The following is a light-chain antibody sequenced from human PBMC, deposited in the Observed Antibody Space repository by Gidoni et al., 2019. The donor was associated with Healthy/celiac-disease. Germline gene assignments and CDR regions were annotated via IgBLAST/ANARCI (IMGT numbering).Light chain of an antibody. CDR2: DAS. CDR1: QSVSSY. CDR3: QQRSNWPPYT. Sequence: EIVLTQSAATLSLSPGERATLSCRASQSVSSYLAWYQQKPGQAPRLLIYDASNRATGIPARFSGSGSGTDFAVYYCQQRSNWPPYTFGQGTKLEIK. J-gene: IGKJ2*01. V-gene: IGKV3-11*01.